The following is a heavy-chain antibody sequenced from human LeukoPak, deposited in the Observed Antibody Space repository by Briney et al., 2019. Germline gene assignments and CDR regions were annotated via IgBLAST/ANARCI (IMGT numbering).Heavy chain of an antibody. D-gene: IGHD6-19*01. J-gene: IGHJ4*02. CDR2: ISGSGGNT. V-gene: IGHV3-23*01. Sequence: PGGSLRLSCAASGFTFSSYAMSWVRQAPGKGLEWVSAISGSGGNTYYADSVKGRFTISRDNSKNTLYLQMNSLRAEDTAVYYCAKGAGSGWYSGQTRDYFDYWGQGTLVTVSS. CDR1: GFTFSSYA. CDR3: AKGAGSGWYSGQTRDYFDY.